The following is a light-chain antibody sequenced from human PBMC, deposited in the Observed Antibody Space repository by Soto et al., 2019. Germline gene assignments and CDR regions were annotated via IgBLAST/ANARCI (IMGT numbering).Light chain of an antibody. CDR2: GVS. J-gene: IGKJ1*01. CDR3: HQYDNSLWT. CDR1: QRFSGTS. Sequence: EIVLTQSPSTLSLSPGERATLPCRASQRFSGTSLAWYQQKPGQAPRLLIYGVSNRATGIPDRFSGSGSGTDFTLTISRLEPEDFAVYYCHQYDNSLWTFGQGTKVDIK. V-gene: IGKV3-20*01.